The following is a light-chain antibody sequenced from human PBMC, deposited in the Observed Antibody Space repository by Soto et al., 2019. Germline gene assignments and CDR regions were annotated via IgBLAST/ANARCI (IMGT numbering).Light chain of an antibody. J-gene: IGLJ1*01. CDR2: NVN. CDR1: SSDVGSYDY. V-gene: IGLV2-18*02. CDR3: SAYTVSRTYV. Sequence: QSVLIQPPSVSGSPGQPVTISCTGTSSDVGSYDYVSWYQQHPGTVPKPMIYNVNTQPSGVPDRFSGSKSGNTASMTISGLQAEDEADYYCSAYTVSRTYVFGTGTKVTVL.